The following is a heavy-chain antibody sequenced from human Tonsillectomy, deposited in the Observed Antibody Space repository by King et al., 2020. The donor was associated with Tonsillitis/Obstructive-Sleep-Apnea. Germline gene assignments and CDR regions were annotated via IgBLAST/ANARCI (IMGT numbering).Heavy chain of an antibody. J-gene: IGHJ4*02. D-gene: IGHD2-15*01. CDR3: ARGPFGVVVVAATPYYFDY. Sequence: VQLVESGAEVKKPGSSVKVSCKASGGTFSNYAINWVRQSPGQGLEWMGGIIPILGTANYSEKFQGRVTITADESSSTAYMELSSLRSEDTAVYYCARGPFGVVVVAATPYYFDYWGQGTLVTVSS. CDR2: IIPILGTA. V-gene: IGHV1-69*01. CDR1: GGTFSNYA.